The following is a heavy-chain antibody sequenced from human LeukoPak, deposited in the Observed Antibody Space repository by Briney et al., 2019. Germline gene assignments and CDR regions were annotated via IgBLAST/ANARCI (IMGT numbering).Heavy chain of an antibody. CDR2: ISYDGSNK. V-gene: IGHV3-30*18. CDR3: AKGGIRAGNWFDP. D-gene: IGHD3-16*01. Sequence: GGSLRLSCAASGFTSSSYGMHWVRQAPGKGLEWVAVISYDGSNKYYADSVKGRFTISRDNSKNTLYLQMNSLRAEDTAVYYCAKGGIRAGNWFDPWGQGTLVTVSS. J-gene: IGHJ5*02. CDR1: GFTSSSYG.